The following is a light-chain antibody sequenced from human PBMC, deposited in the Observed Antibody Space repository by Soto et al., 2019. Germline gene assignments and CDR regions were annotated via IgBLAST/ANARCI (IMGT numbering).Light chain of an antibody. CDR1: SSNIGAGFD. J-gene: IGLJ1*01. Sequence: QSVLTQPPSVSGAPGQRVTISCTGSSSNIGAGFDVHWYQQLPGTAPKLLIYGNVDRPSGVPDRFSGSKSGTSASLAITVLQAEDEADYYCQSYDSSLSGYVFGTGTKVTVL. CDR3: QSYDSSLSGYV. V-gene: IGLV1-40*01. CDR2: GNV.